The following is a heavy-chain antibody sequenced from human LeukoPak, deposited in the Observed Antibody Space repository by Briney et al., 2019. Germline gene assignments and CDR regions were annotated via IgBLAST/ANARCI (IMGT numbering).Heavy chain of an antibody. CDR3: ARLPLRSIAVGYYGMDV. D-gene: IGHD6-6*01. Sequence: SVKVSCKASGGTFSSYAISWVRQAPGQGLEWMGGIIPIFGTANYAQKFQGRVTITADESTSTAYMELSSLRSEDTAVYYCARLPLRSIAVGYYGMDVWGQGTTVTASS. J-gene: IGHJ6*02. CDR2: IIPIFGTA. CDR1: GGTFSSYA. V-gene: IGHV1-69*13.